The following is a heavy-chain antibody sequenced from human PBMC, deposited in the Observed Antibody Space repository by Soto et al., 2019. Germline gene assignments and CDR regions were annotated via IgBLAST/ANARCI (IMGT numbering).Heavy chain of an antibody. CDR1: GYTFTTYD. V-gene: IGHV1-8*01. Sequence: QVQLVQSGSELKKPGASVKVSCKASGYTFTTYDLHWVRQASGQGLEWMGWVNPKTGNTAYPQKFQGRVTMSRDTSVTAAYMELSSLTSEDTAVYFCARSDYGDLDYWGQGTRVTVSS. CDR2: VNPKTGNT. J-gene: IGHJ4*02. D-gene: IGHD4-17*01. CDR3: ARSDYGDLDY.